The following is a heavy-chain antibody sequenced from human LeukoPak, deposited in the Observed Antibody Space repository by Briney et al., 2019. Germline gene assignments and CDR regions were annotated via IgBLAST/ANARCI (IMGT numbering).Heavy chain of an antibody. CDR3: ARDSRTGKGDYDY. Sequence: GGSLRLSCAASGFTVSSNYMSWVRQAPGKGLEWVSIIYSGGNTFYADSVKGRFTISRDNSKNTLYLQMNSLRTEDTAVYYCARDSRTGKGDYDYWGQGTLATVSS. V-gene: IGHV3-53*01. CDR1: GFTVSSNY. J-gene: IGHJ4*02. CDR2: IYSGGNT. D-gene: IGHD1-1*01.